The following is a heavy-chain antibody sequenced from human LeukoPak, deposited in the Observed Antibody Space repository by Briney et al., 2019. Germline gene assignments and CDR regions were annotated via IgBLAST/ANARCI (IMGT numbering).Heavy chain of an antibody. CDR3: GRHGGATMVRGVLVDGFDI. V-gene: IGHV4-59*08. CDR2: ISYIGST. CDR1: TDSFSSHY. J-gene: IGHJ3*02. Sequence: SETLSLTCAVSTDSFSSHYWSWVRQPPGKGLEWIGYISYIGSTNYNPSLKSRVTISVDTSKNQFSLRLRSVTAADTAVYYCGRHGGATMVRGVLVDGFDIWGQGTMVTVSS. D-gene: IGHD3-10*01.